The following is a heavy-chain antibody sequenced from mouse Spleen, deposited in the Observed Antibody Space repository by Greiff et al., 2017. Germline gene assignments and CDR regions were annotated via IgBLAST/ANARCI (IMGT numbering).Heavy chain of an antibody. Sequence: VMLVESEGGLVQPGSSMKLSCTASGFTFSDYYMAWVRQVPEKGLEWVANINYDGSSTYYLDSLKSRFIISRDNAKNILYLQMSSLKSEDTATYYCARGRAWFAYWGQGTLVTVSA. CDR3: ARGRAWFAY. CDR2: INYDGSST. V-gene: IGHV5-16*01. J-gene: IGHJ3*01. CDR1: GFTFSDYY.